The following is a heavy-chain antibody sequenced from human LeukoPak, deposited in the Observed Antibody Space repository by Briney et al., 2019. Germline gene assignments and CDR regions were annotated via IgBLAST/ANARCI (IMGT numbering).Heavy chain of an antibody. CDR1: GYSFTSYW. V-gene: IGHV5-51*01. CDR3: ARHVSGYCSSTSCPYYFDY. CDR2: IYPGDCDT. Sequence: GESLKISCKGSGYSFTSYWIGWVRQMPGKGLEWMGIIYPGDCDTRYSPSFQGQVTISADKSISAAYLQWSSLKASDTAMYYCARHVSGYCSSTSCPYYFDYWGQGTLVTVSS. J-gene: IGHJ4*02. D-gene: IGHD2-2*01.